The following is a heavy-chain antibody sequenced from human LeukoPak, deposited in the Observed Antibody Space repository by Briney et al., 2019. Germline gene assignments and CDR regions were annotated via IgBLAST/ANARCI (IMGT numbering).Heavy chain of an antibody. V-gene: IGHV1-69*05. Sequence: ASVKVSCKASGGTFSSYAISWVRQAPGQGLEWMGGIIPIFGTANYAQKFQGRVTITTDESTSTAYMELSSLRSEDTAVYYCARGIAARRTLYYFDYWGRGTLVTVSS. CDR2: IIPIFGTA. J-gene: IGHJ4*02. D-gene: IGHD6-6*01. CDR1: GGTFSSYA. CDR3: ARGIAARRTLYYFDY.